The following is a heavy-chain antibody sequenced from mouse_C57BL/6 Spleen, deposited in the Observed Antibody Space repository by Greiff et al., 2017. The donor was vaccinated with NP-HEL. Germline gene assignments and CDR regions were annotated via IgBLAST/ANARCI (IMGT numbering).Heavy chain of an antibody. CDR1: GYTFTTYP. V-gene: IGHV1-47*01. J-gene: IGHJ1*03. Sequence: QVQLQQSGAELVKPGASVKMSCKASGYTFTTYPIEWMKQNHGKSLEWIGNFHPYNDDTKYNDKFKGKATLTVEKSSSTVYLELSRLTSDDSAVYYCARGSYYGSSYWYFDVWGTGTTVTVSS. CDR2: FHPYNDDT. D-gene: IGHD1-1*01. CDR3: ARGSYYGSSYWYFDV.